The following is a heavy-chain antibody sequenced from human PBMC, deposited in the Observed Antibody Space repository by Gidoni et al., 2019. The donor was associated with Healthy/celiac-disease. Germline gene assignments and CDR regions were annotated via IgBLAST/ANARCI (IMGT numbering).Heavy chain of an antibody. CDR1: GGSISSSSYY. D-gene: IGHD3-10*01. CDR3: ASPGSGGLTYYFDY. V-gene: IGHV4-39*01. J-gene: IGHJ4*02. Sequence: QLQLQESGPGLVKPSETLSITCTVTGGSISSSSYYWGWIRQPPGNGLEWIGSIYYSGSTYYNPSLKSRVTISVDTSKNQFSLKLSSVTAADTAVYYCASPGSGGLTYYFDYWGQGTLVTVSS. CDR2: IYYSGST.